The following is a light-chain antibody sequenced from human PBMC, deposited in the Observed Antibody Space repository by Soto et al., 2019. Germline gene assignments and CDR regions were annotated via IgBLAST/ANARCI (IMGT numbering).Light chain of an antibody. CDR1: QSVSSSY. CDR3: QQYGSSPWT. Sequence: EFGLTQSPGTLSLSPGERSTLSCRASQSVSSSYLAWYQQKPGQAPRLLIYGASSRATGIPDRFSGSGSGTDFTLTISRLEPEDFAVYYCQQYGSSPWTFGQGTKVDIK. CDR2: GAS. J-gene: IGKJ1*01. V-gene: IGKV3-20*01.